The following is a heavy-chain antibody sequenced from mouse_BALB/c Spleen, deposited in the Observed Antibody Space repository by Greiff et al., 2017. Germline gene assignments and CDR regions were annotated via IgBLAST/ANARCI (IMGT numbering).Heavy chain of an antibody. CDR2: ILPGSGST. D-gene: IGHD1-1*01. CDR3: ARSITTVVGPFAY. Sequence: QVQLQQSGAELMKPGASVKISCKATGYTFSSYWIEWVKQRPGHGLEWIGEILPGSGSTNYNVKFKGKATFTADTSSNTAYMQLSSLTSEDSAVYYCARSITTVVGPFAYWGQGTLVTVSA. V-gene: IGHV1-9*01. J-gene: IGHJ3*01. CDR1: GYTFSSYW.